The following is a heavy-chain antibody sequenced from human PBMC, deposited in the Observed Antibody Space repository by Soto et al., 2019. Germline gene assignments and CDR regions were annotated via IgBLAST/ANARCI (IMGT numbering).Heavy chain of an antibody. V-gene: IGHV4-30-4*01. CDR2: IYYSGST. D-gene: IGHD1-7*01. CDR1: GGSISSGDYY. J-gene: IGHJ6*02. Sequence: TLSLTCTVSGGSISSGDYYWRWIRQPPGKGLEWIGYIYYSGSTYYNPSLKSRVTISVDTSKNQFSLKLSSVTAADTAVYYCARGFNWNSLGGYYGMDVWGQGTTVTVSS. CDR3: ARGFNWNSLGGYYGMDV.